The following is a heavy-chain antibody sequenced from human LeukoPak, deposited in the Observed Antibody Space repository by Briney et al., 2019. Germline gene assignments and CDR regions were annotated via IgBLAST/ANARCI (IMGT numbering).Heavy chain of an antibody. CDR2: IYYSGST. CDR1: GGSISSYY. Sequence: PSETLSLTCTVSGGSISSYYWSWIRQPPGKGLEWVGYIYYSGSTDYHPSLRSRVTMSVDTSKNQFSLKLSSVTAADTAVYYCARQNIAVAASYYFDYWGQGTLVTVSS. J-gene: IGHJ4*02. V-gene: IGHV4-59*08. CDR3: ARQNIAVAASYYFDY. D-gene: IGHD6-19*01.